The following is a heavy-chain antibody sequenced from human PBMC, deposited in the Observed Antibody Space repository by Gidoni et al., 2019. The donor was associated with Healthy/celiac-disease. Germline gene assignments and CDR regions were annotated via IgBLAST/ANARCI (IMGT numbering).Heavy chain of an antibody. CDR2: IRSKAYGGTT. CDR3: TRDQRGVVTAI. CDR1: GFTFGDYA. D-gene: IGHD2-21*02. Sequence: EVQLVESGGGLVQPGRSLRLSCTASGFTFGDYAMSWFRQAPGKGLEWVGFIRSKAYGGTTEYAASVKGRFTISRDDSKSIAYLQMNSLKTEDTAVYYCTRDQRGVVTAIWGQGTLVTVSS. V-gene: IGHV3-49*03. J-gene: IGHJ4*02.